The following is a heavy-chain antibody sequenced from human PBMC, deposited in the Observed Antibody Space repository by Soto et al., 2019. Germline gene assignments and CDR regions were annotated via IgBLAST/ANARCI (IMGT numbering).Heavy chain of an antibody. CDR2: IYYSGST. J-gene: IGHJ4*02. Sequence: QLQLQESGPGLVKPSETLSLTCTVSGGSISSSSYYWGWIRQPPGKGLEWIGSIYYSGSTYYNPSLKSRVTISVDTSKNQFSLKLSSVTAADTAVYYCARRIRYSYIVVVTDPLRWGQGTLVTVSS. CDR3: ARRIRYSYIVVVTDPLR. CDR1: GGSISSSSYY. D-gene: IGHD2-21*02. V-gene: IGHV4-39*01.